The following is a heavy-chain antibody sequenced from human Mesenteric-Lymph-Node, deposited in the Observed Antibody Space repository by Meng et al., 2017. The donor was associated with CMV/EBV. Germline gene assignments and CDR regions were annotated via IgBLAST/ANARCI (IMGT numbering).Heavy chain of an antibody. CDR1: GVSVTGGAYH. CDR2: IYGTGIT. CDR3: AKSRSSTPGIVDD. Sequence: QVELQGPGPGLGKPSETLSLTCIVSGVSVTGGAYHWSWIRQSPGKGLEWIGYIYGTGITIYNPSLKSRVTILLETSKNQFSLKLNSVTTADTAVYYCAKSRSSTPGIVDDWGQGTLVTVSS. D-gene: IGHD2/OR15-2a*01. J-gene: IGHJ4*02. V-gene: IGHV4-61*08.